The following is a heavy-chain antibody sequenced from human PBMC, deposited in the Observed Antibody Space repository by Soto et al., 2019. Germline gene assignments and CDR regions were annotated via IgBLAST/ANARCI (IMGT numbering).Heavy chain of an antibody. CDR2: ISWNSGSI. CDR3: AKLAHSEAARPDFDY. Sequence: GGSLRLSCAASGFTFDDYAMHWVRQAPGKGLEWVSGISWNSGSIGYADSVKGRFTITRDNAKNSLYLQVNSLGAEDRALLYRAKLAHSEAARPDFDYWGQGTLVTVSS. J-gene: IGHJ4*02. D-gene: IGHD6-6*01. V-gene: IGHV3-9*01. CDR1: GFTFDDYA.